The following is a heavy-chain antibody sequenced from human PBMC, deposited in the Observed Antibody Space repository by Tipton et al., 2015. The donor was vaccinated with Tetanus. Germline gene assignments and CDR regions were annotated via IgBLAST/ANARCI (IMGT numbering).Heavy chain of an antibody. CDR2: ISYDGTYT. CDR1: GFSLSAYW. J-gene: IGHJ4*02. D-gene: IGHD3-22*01. CDR3: ARDGDTSGHYGIFDS. V-gene: IGHV3-74*01. Sequence: SLRLSCAASGFSLSAYWVHWVRQAPGKGLVWVSRISYDGTYTDYADSVKGRFIISRDNAKNTLYLQVNSLRADDTAVYYCARDGDTSGHYGIFDSWGQGTLLIVSS.